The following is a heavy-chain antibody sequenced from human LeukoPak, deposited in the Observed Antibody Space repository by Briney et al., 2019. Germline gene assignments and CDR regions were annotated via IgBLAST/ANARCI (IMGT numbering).Heavy chain of an antibody. CDR3: ARPSSQWFGELFSSVYYFDY. CDR1: GGTFSSYA. Sequence: GASVKVSCKASGGTFSSYAISWVRQAPGQGLEWMGRIIPILGIANYAQKFQGRVTITADKSTSTAYMELRSLRSDDTAVYYCARPSSQWFGELFSSVYYFDYWGQGTLVTVSS. CDR2: IIPILGIA. D-gene: IGHD3-10*01. J-gene: IGHJ4*02. V-gene: IGHV1-69*04.